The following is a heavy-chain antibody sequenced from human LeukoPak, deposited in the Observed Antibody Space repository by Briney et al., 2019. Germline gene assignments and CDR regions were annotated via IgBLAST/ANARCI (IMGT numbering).Heavy chain of an antibody. CDR3: ARARVPIAVAGLYYFDY. CDR1: GYTFTAYY. D-gene: IGHD6-19*01. Sequence: ASVQVSCKASGYTFTAYYIHWLRQAPGQGPEWMGWIKPDSGSSHYAQKLQGRVTMTRNTSSNSDYMDLTILKSDDTAVYYCARARVPIAVAGLYYFDYWGQGALVTVSS. J-gene: IGHJ4*02. V-gene: IGHV1-2*02. CDR2: IKPDSGSS.